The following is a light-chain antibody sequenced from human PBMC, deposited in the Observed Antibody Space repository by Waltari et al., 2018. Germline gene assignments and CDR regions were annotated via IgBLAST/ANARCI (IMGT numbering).Light chain of an antibody. CDR3: QQSYSTPWT. V-gene: IGKV1-39*01. J-gene: IGKJ1*01. CDR1: QSISSY. CDR2: AAS. Sequence: DIQMTQSPSSLSASVGDRVTITCRASQSISSYLNWYKQKPGKAPKLLIYAASSLKSGVTSRFSGSGSGTDFTLTISSLQPEDFATYYCQQSYSTPWTFGQGTKVEIK.